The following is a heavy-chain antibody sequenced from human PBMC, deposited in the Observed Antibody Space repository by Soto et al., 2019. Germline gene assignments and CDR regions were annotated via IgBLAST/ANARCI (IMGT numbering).Heavy chain of an antibody. V-gene: IGHV3-7*01. CDR1: GFTFSSYY. J-gene: IGHJ6*02. CDR2: VNEDGSEI. CDR3: VRATLSWGHYYFRGLDV. D-gene: IGHD3-22*01. Sequence: GGSLRLSCAASGFTFSSYYMSWVRQPQGKGLEWVANVNEDGSEIYYVDSVKGRFTVSRDNAKNSLYLQMNSLRAEDTAVYYCVRATLSWGHYYFRGLDVWGQGTTVTVS.